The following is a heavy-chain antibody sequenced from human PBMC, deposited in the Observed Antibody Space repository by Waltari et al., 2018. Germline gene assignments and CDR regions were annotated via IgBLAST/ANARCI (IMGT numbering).Heavy chain of an antibody. Sequence: QVQLVESGGGVVQTGRSLRLSCAASEFTFGSYAMHWVRQAPGKGLEWVAVISYNARNTYYVDSVKGRFTISRDNSKKTLYMQMNSLRPEDTAVYYCARDYCDRTNCHGMDVWGQGTTVTVSS. D-gene: IGHD4-17*01. CDR1: EFTFGSYA. J-gene: IGHJ6*02. CDR3: ARDYCDRTNCHGMDV. CDR2: ISYNARNT. V-gene: IGHV3-30*04.